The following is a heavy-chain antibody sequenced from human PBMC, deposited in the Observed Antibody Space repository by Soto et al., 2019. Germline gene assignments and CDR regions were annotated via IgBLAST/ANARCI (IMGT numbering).Heavy chain of an antibody. D-gene: IGHD2-15*01. CDR2: MNPNSGNT. Sequence: ASVKVSCKASGYTFTSYDINWVRQATGQGLEWMGWMNPNSGNTGYAQKFQGRVTMTRNTSISTAYMELSSLRSEDTAVYYCARGCSGGSCYSFYFQHWGQGTLVTVSS. V-gene: IGHV1-8*01. CDR1: GYTFTSYD. CDR3: ARGCSGGSCYSFYFQH. J-gene: IGHJ1*01.